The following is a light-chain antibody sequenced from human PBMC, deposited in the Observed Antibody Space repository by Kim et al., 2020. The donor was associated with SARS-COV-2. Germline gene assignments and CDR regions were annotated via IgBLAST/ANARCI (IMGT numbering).Light chain of an antibody. J-gene: IGLJ2*01. V-gene: IGLV3-1*01. Sequence: SGSPGQTGSITCSGDKLGDKYTFWYQQKTGQSPVLVIYQDTKRSSGIPERFSASNSGNTATLTISGTQAMDEADYYCQAWDSSTVVFGGGTQLTVL. CDR3: QAWDSSTVV. CDR1: KLGDKY. CDR2: QDT.